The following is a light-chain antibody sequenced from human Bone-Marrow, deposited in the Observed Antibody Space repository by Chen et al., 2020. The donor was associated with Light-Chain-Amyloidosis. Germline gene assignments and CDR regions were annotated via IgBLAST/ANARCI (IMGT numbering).Light chain of an antibody. CDR2: DVS. Sequence: QSALTQPASVSGSPGQSITFSCTGTSSDVGGYNSVSWYQQHPGKDPKLIIYDVSDRPSGVSDRFSGSKSGNTASLTISGLQAEDGADYYCASYTSAATWVFGGGTKLTVL. CDR3: ASYTSAATWV. V-gene: IGLV2-14*03. J-gene: IGLJ3*02. CDR1: SSDVGGYNS.